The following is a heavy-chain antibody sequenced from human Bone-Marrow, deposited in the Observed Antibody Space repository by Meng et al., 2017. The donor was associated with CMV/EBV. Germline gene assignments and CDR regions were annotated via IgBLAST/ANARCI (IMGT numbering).Heavy chain of an antibody. V-gene: IGHV3-20*04. D-gene: IGHD1-26*01. CDR3: ARGEVGAPRLFDF. J-gene: IGHJ4*02. CDR2: INWNGGST. Sequence: GESLKISCAASGFTFDDYGMSWVRQAPGKGLEWVSGINWNGGSTGYADSVKGRFTISRDNAKNSLYLQMNSLRAEDTALYYCARGEVGAPRLFDFWGQGTLVTVSP. CDR1: GFTFDDYG.